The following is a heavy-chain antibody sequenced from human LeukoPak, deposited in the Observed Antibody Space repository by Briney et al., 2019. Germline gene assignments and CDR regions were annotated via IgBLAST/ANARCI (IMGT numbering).Heavy chain of an antibody. CDR3: ARTPKYSSYYYYGMDV. Sequence: SQTLSLTCALSGDSVSSNSAAWHWIRQSPSRGLEWLGRTYYRSKWYNDYAVSVKSRITINPDTSKNQFSLQLNSVTPEDTAVYYCARTPKYSSYYYYGMDVWGQGTTVTVSS. V-gene: IGHV6-1*01. CDR2: TYYRSKWYN. D-gene: IGHD5-18*01. J-gene: IGHJ6*02. CDR1: GDSVSSNSAA.